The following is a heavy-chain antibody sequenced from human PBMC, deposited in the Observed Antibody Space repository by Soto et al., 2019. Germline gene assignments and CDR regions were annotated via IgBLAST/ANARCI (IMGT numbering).Heavy chain of an antibody. CDR1: GLTFSSYG. CDR3: AKDHLETTVTTPSY. Sequence: GSLRLSCAASGLTFSSYGMHWVRQAPGKGLEWVAVISYDGNNKYYADSVKGRFTISRDNFKNTLYLQMDSLRAEDTAMYYCAKDHLETTVTTPSYWGQGTLVTVSS. CDR2: ISYDGNNK. V-gene: IGHV3-30*18. J-gene: IGHJ4*02. D-gene: IGHD4-17*01.